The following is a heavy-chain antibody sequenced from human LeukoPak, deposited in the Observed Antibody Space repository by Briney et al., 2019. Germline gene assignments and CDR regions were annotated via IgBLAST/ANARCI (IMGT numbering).Heavy chain of an antibody. D-gene: IGHD2-2*01. CDR2: INAGNGNT. V-gene: IGHV1-3*01. CDR1: GYTFTSYA. CDR3: ATTGKVPAAMGPHGGY. Sequence: ASVKVSCKASGYTFTSYAMHWVRQAPGQRLEWMGWINAGNGNTKYSQKFQGRVTITRDTSASTAYMELSSLRSEDTAVYYCATTGKVPAAMGPHGGYWGQGTLVTVSS. J-gene: IGHJ4*02.